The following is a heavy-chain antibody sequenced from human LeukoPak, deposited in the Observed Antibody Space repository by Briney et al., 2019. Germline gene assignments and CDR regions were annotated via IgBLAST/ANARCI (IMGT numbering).Heavy chain of an antibody. J-gene: IGHJ4*02. V-gene: IGHV4-34*01. CDR3: ARALGSSVSEY. D-gene: IGHD2-2*01. CDR2: INHSGST. CDR1: GGSFSGYY. Sequence: SETLSLTCAVYGGSFSGYYWSWIRQPPGKGLEWIGEINHSGSTNYNPSLKSRVTISVDTSKNQFSLKLSSVTAADTAVYYCARALGSSVSEYWGQGTLVTVSS.